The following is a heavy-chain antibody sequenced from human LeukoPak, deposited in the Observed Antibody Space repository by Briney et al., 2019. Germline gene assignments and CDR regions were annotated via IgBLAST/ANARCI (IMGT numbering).Heavy chain of an antibody. D-gene: IGHD6-13*01. V-gene: IGHV4-39*07. CDR2: IYYSGST. CDR3: ARDAAMYSSSWDYYDY. Sequence: SETLSLTCTVSGGSISSSSYYWGWIRQPPGKGLEWIGSIYYSGSTNYNPSLKSRVTISVDTSKNQFSLKLSSVTAADTAVYYCARDAAMYSSSWDYYDYWGQGTLVTVSS. J-gene: IGHJ4*02. CDR1: GGSISSSSYY.